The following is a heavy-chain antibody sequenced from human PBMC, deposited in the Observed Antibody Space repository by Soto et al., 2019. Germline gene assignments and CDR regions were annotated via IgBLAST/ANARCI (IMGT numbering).Heavy chain of an antibody. J-gene: IGHJ4*02. D-gene: IGHD3-10*01. Sequence: SVSNAWMNWVRLAPGKGLEWVGRIKSKTDGGTTDYAAPVKGRFTISRDDSKNTLYLQMNSLKTEDTAVYYCATDALLWFGAYDYWGQGTLVTVSS. CDR3: ATDALLWFGAYDY. V-gene: IGHV3-15*07. CDR1: SVSNAW. CDR2: IKSKTDGGTT.